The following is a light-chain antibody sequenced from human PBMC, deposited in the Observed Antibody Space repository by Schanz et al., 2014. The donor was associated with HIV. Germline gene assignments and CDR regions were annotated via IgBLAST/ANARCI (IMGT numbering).Light chain of an antibody. J-gene: IGLJ3*02. Sequence: QSALTQPASVSGSPGQSITISCTGTSSDVGGYNYVSWYQQHPGKAPKLMIYDVSNRPSGVSNRFSGSQSGNTASLPISGLQAEDEADYYCCPYAATSNVLFGGGTHVPVL. CDR2: DVS. CDR3: CPYAATSNVL. CDR1: SSDVGGYNY. V-gene: IGLV2-14*01.